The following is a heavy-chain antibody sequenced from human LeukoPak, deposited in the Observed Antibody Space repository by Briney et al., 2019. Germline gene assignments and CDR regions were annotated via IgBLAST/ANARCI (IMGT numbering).Heavy chain of an antibody. J-gene: IGHJ3*01. CDR2: LHYSGNT. CDR1: GASISTYY. CDR3: ARGVGPGISFDV. D-gene: IGHD1-1*01. Sequence: PSETLSLTCSISGASISTYYWSWIRQPPGKGLQRLGYLHYSGNTNYNPFLKSRVTISVDTSKNQFSLKMSSVTAADTAVYYCARGVGPGISFDVWGQGTVVTVSS. V-gene: IGHV4-59*01.